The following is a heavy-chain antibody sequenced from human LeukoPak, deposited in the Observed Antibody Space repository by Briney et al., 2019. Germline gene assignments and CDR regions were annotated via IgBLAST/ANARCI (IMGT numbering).Heavy chain of an antibody. D-gene: IGHD1-26*01. CDR3: ASGAYSYYYMDV. CDR2: IYYSGSI. Sequence: SETLSLTCTVSGGSISSYYWSWIRQPPGKGLEWIGYIYYSGSINYNPSLKSRVTISVDTSKNQFSLKLRSVTAADTAVYYCASGAYSYYYMDVWGKGTTVTISS. V-gene: IGHV4-59*01. CDR1: GGSISSYY. J-gene: IGHJ6*03.